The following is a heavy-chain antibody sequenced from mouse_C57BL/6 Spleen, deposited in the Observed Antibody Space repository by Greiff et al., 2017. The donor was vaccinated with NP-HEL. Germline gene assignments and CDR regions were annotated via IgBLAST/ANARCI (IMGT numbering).Heavy chain of an antibody. Sequence: QVQLKQSGPELVKPGASVKLSCKASGYTFTSYDINWVKQRPGQGLEWIGWIYPRDGSTKYNEKFKGKATLTVDTSSSTAYMELHSLTSEDSAVYFCARGSNYVYYAMDYWGQGTSVTVSS. CDR1: GYTFTSYD. CDR2: IYPRDGST. V-gene: IGHV1-85*01. J-gene: IGHJ4*01. CDR3: ARGSNYVYYAMDY. D-gene: IGHD2-5*01.